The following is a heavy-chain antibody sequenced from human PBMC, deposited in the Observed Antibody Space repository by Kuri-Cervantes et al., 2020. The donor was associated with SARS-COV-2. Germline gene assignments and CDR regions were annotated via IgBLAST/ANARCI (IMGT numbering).Heavy chain of an antibody. CDR3: ARHGGDV. CDR1: GFNFSRTD. D-gene: IGHD2-21*01. J-gene: IGHJ4*02. V-gene: IGHV5-10-1*01. CDR2: IDCSDSYT. Sequence: GESLKISCAASGFNFSRTDMHWVRQMPGKGLEWMGRIDCSDSYTNYSPSFQGHVTISIDKSLTTAFLQWSSLKASDTAIYYCARHGGDVWGQGTLVTVSS.